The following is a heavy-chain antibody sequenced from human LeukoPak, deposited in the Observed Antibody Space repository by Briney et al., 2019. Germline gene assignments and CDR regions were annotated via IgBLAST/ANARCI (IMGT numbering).Heavy chain of an antibody. D-gene: IGHD2-15*01. CDR3: ARGGLVVVVAATPSTTPGLLHWLDP. J-gene: IGHJ5*02. Sequence: GASVKVSCKASGYTFTNYGISWVRQAPGQGLEWMGWISAYNGNTTYAQKVLGRVTMTTDTSTTTAYMELRSLRSDDTAVYYCARGGLVVVVAATPSTTPGLLHWLDPWGQGTLVSVSS. V-gene: IGHV1-18*01. CDR2: ISAYNGNT. CDR1: GYTFTNYG.